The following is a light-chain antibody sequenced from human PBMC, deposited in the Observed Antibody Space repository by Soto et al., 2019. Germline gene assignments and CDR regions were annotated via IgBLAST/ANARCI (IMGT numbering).Light chain of an antibody. CDR2: AAS. V-gene: IGKV1-12*01. CDR3: QHADSFPLIT. CDR1: EDISTW. J-gene: IGKJ5*01. Sequence: DIQMTQSPSSVSAYVGDRVTITCRSSEDISTWSAWYQQKPGKAPKLLIYAASSLQSGVPSRFSGSGSGTDFTLTISSLQPEDFATYYCQHADSFPLITFGQGTRLEIK.